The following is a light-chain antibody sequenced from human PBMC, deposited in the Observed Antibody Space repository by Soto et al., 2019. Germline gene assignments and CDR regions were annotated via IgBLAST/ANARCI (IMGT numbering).Light chain of an antibody. Sequence: DIQMTQSPSSLSASVGDRVTITCRASQSISTSLNWYQQEPGKAPKLLIYSASSLQSGVPSRFSGSGSGTDFTLTISSLQPEDFATHYCQQGYNTLSPTFGQGTRLEIK. CDR3: QQGYNTLSPT. CDR2: SAS. V-gene: IGKV1-39*01. CDR1: QSISTS. J-gene: IGKJ5*01.